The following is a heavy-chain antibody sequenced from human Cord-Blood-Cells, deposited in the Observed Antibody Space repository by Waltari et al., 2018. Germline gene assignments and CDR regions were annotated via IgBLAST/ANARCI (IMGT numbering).Heavy chain of an antibody. V-gene: IGHV1-2*02. CDR3: ARDIGLTMVRGDEAFDI. CDR1: GYTFTGYY. Sequence: QVQLVQSGAEVKKPGASVKVSCTASGYTFTGYYMHWVRQAHGQGLEWMGWINPNSGGTNYAQKFQGRVTMTRDTSISTAYMELSRLRSDDTAVYYCARDIGLTMVRGDEAFDIWGQGTMVTVSS. CDR2: INPNSGGT. J-gene: IGHJ3*02. D-gene: IGHD3-10*01.